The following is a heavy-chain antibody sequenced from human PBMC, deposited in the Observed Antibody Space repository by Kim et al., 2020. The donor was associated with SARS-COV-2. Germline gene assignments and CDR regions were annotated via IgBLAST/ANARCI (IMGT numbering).Heavy chain of an antibody. CDR2: IYSGGNT. CDR1: GYTVTYSY. V-gene: IGHV3-66*01. CDR3: ATVVFYYDAGYFKT. J-gene: IGHJ1*01. Sequence: GGSLRLSCAASGYTVTYSYMGWVRQAPGKGLEWVSFIYSGGNTIYADSVKGRLIISRDHSKNTLYLQMNSLRAEDTAVYYCATVVFYYDAGYFKTWGQGTLVIVSS. D-gene: IGHD3-22*01.